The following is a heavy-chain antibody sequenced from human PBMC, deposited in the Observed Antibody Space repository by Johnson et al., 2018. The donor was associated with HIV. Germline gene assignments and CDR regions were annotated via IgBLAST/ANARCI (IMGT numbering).Heavy chain of an antibody. CDR3: AKDQRGWFIAGAFDI. Sequence: LVESGGDVVQPGGSLRLSCAASGFTVSSNYMSWVRQAPGKGLEWVSVIYSGGSTYYADSVKGRFTISRDNSKNTLYLQMNSLRAEDTAVYYCAKDQRGWFIAGAFDIWGQGTMVTVSS. D-gene: IGHD6-19*01. CDR1: GFTVSSNY. V-gene: IGHV3-66*01. J-gene: IGHJ3*02. CDR2: IYSGGST.